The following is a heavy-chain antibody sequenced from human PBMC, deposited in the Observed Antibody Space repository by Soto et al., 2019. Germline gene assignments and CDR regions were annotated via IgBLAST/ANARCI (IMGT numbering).Heavy chain of an antibody. J-gene: IGHJ4*02. V-gene: IGHV3-7*04. CDR3: ARVRGQWLLDY. CDR1: GFTFSTYW. Sequence: LRLSCAASGFTFSTYWMNWVRQAPGKGLEWVANIKEDGSEKNYVDSVKGRFTISRDNAKNSLFLQMNSLRGEDTAVYYCARVRGQWLLDYWGQGTLVTVSS. D-gene: IGHD5-12*01. CDR2: IKEDGSEK.